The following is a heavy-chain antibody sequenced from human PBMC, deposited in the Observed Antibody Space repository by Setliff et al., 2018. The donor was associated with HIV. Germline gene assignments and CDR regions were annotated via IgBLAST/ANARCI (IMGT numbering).Heavy chain of an antibody. D-gene: IGHD5-18*01. CDR3: ARQVGAQYSYWAYYIDS. J-gene: IGHJ4*02. Sequence: SETLSLTCTASGGSMRSSSYYWGWLRQTPDKGLEWIGSLYHSGTNFYNPSLKSRVTISLHTSTNLCSMTPNSVSAAHTAIYSCARQVGAQYSYWAYYIDSWGQGALVTVSS. CDR1: GGSMRSSSYY. V-gene: IGHV4-39*01. CDR2: LYHSGTN.